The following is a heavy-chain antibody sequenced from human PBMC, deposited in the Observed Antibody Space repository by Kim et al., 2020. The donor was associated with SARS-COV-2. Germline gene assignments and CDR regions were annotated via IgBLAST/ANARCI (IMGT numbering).Heavy chain of an antibody. CDR3: ARDGVDIVATAYYYMDV. J-gene: IGHJ6*03. V-gene: IGHV1-18*01. CDR2: ISAYNGNT. D-gene: IGHD5-12*01. Sequence: ASVKVSCKASGYTFTSYGISWVRQAPGQGLEWMGWISAYNGNTNYAQKLQGRVTMTTDTSTSTAYMELRSLRSDDTAVYYCARDGVDIVATAYYYMDVWGKGTTVTVSS. CDR1: GYTFTSYG.